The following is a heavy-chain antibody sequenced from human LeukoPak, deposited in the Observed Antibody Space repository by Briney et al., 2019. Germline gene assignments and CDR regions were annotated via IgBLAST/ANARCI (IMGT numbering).Heavy chain of an antibody. CDR3: ARTRYYYNSRSYGAPYYFDY. Sequence: SETLSLTCTVPGVSISSYYWSWIRQPPGKGLEWIGEINHSGSTNYNPSLKSRVTISVDTSKNQFSLKLSSVTAADTAVYYCARTRYYYNSRSYGAPYYFDYWGQGTLVTVSS. CDR2: INHSGST. V-gene: IGHV4-34*01. J-gene: IGHJ4*02. CDR1: GVSISSYY. D-gene: IGHD3-10*01.